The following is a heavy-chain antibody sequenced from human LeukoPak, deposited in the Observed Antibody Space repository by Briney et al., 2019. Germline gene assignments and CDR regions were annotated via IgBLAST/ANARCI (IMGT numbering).Heavy chain of an antibody. Sequence: SETLSLTCTVSGDSISTYYCSWIRQSPEKGLEWIGYIYYNGSPNYNPSLKSRVTISLDTSKSQFSLKLSSVTAADTAVYYCAIGRDAYKTGYWGQGALVTVSS. CDR2: IYYNGSP. J-gene: IGHJ4*02. CDR1: GDSISTYY. D-gene: IGHD5-24*01. CDR3: AIGRDAYKTGY. V-gene: IGHV4-59*01.